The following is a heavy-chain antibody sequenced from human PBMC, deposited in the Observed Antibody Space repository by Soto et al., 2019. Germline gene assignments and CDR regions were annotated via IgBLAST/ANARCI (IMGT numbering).Heavy chain of an antibody. D-gene: IGHD6-19*01. CDR3: TSQKWSSSGWDHFDY. Sequence: QVQLVESGGGVVQPGGSLRLSCAASGFTFSTYGMHLVRQAPGKGLEWVAVIWYDGGNKYYADSVQGRFTISRDNSKNMLYLQMNSLRAEDTAVYYCTSQKWSSSGWDHFDYWGQGTLVTVST. CDR2: IWYDGGNK. J-gene: IGHJ4*02. V-gene: IGHV3-33*01. CDR1: GFTFSTYG.